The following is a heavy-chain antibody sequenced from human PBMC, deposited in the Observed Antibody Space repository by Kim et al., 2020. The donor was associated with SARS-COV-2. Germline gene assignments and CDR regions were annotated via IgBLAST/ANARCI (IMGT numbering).Heavy chain of an antibody. J-gene: IGHJ4*02. Sequence: YYADSVKGRFTISRDNAKNSLYLQMNSLRDEDTAVYYCASGYDWGPVFDYWGQGTLVTVSS. D-gene: IGHD5-12*01. V-gene: IGHV3-48*02. CDR3: ASGYDWGPVFDY.